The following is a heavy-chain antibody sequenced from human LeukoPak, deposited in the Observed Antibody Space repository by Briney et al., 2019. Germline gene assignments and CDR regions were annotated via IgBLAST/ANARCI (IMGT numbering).Heavy chain of an antibody. CDR2: ITGSSNYI. J-gene: IGHJ3*02. Sequence: PGGSLRLSCAASGFTFSSYTMHWVRQAPGKGLEWVSSITGSSNYIYYGDSMKGRFTISRDNAGNSVYLQMNSLRAEDTALYYCARGPRLEAFDIWGQGTMLTVSS. D-gene: IGHD3-16*01. CDR3: ARGPRLEAFDI. CDR1: GFTFSSYT. V-gene: IGHV3-21*01.